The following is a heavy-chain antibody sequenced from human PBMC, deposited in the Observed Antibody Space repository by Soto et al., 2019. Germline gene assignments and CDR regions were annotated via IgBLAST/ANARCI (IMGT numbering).Heavy chain of an antibody. D-gene: IGHD2-21*02. J-gene: IGHJ4*02. CDR2: ISGSGGST. V-gene: IGHV3-23*01. CDR3: AKSQLQVTAPHYFDC. Sequence: GGSLRLSCAASGFTFSSYAMSWVRQAPGKGLEWVSAISGSGGSTYYADSVKGRFTISRDNSKNTLYLQMNCLRAEDTAVYYCAKSQLQVTAPHYFDCWGQGTLVTVSS. CDR1: GFTFSSYA.